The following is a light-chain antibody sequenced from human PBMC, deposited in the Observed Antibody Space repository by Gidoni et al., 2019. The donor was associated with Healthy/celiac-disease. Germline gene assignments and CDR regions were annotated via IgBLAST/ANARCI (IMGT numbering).Light chain of an antibody. V-gene: IGKV3-11*01. CDR1: QIVSCY. CDR2: DAS. Sequence: EIVFTLSPATLALSPGERATLSCRASQIVSCYLAWYQQKPGQAPRLLIYDASKGATGIPARSSSSGSGKDFTLTISSLEPEDFTVYYCQQRSNWPRTFGQGTKVEIK. CDR3: QQRSNWPRT. J-gene: IGKJ1*01.